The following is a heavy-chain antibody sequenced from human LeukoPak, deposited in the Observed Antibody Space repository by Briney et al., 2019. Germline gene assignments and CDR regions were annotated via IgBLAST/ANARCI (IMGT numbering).Heavy chain of an antibody. CDR3: ARDSGSFFHDAFDI. J-gene: IGHJ3*02. D-gene: IGHD1-26*01. CDR2: INPNSGAA. V-gene: IGHV1-2*02. CDR1: GYTFTGYY. Sequence: GASVKVSCKASGYTFTGYYMHWVRQAPGQGLEWMGWINPNSGAANYAQKLQGRVTMTRDTSISTAYMELTTLRSDDTALYYCARDSGSFFHDAFDIWGQGTMVTVSS.